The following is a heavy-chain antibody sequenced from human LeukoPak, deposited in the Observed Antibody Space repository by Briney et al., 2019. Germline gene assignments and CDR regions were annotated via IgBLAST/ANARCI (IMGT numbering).Heavy chain of an antibody. J-gene: IGHJ6*02. CDR2: INHSGST. CDR1: GGSISSYY. CDR3: ARVEDPPYYYGMDV. V-gene: IGHV4-34*01. Sequence: SETLSLTCTVSGGSISSYYWSWIRQPPGKGLEWIGEINHSGSTNYNPSLKSRVTISVDTSKNQFSLKLSSVTAADTAVYYCARVEDPPYYYGMDVWGQGTTVTVSS.